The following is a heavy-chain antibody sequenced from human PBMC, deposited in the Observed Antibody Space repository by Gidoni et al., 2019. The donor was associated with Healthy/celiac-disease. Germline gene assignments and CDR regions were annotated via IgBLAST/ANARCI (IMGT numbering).Heavy chain of an antibody. Sequence: QVQLVESGGGLVKPGGSLRLPCAASGFTFSDYYMSWIRQAPGKGLEWVSYISSSSSYTNYADSVKGRFTISRDNAKNSLYLQMNSLRAEDTAVYYCARVQGPGWYFDLWGRGTLVTVSS. J-gene: IGHJ2*01. V-gene: IGHV3-11*06. CDR1: GFTFSDYY. CDR3: ARVQGPGWYFDL. CDR2: ISSSSSYT.